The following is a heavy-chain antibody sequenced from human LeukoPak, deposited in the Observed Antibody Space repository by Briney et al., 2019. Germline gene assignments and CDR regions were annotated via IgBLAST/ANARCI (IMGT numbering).Heavy chain of an antibody. D-gene: IGHD3-10*01. J-gene: IGHJ4*02. CDR1: GGSIGSHY. Sequence: SETLSLTCTVSGGSIGSHYWNWIRQSPGKGLEWIAYIYYSGSTNDNPSLKNRVTISVDTSKNQFSLKLSALTAADTAVYYCARGRTYYDFDYWGPGTLVTVS. V-gene: IGHV4-59*11. CDR3: ARGRTYYDFDY. CDR2: IYYSGST.